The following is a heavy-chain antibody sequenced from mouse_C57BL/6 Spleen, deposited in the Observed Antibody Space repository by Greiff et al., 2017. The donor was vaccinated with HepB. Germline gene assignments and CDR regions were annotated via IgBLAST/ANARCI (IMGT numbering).Heavy chain of an antibody. J-gene: IGHJ4*01. CDR2: IDPSDSYT. D-gene: IGHD1-2*01. CDR1: GYTFTSYW. V-gene: IGHV1-50*01. Sequence: VQLQQPGAELVKPGASVKLSCKASGYTFTSYWMQWVKQRPGQGLEWIGEIDPSDSYTNYNQKFKGKATLTIDTSSSTAYMQLSSLTSEDSAVYYCARPLLLGAMDYWGQGTSVTVSS. CDR3: ARPLLLGAMDY.